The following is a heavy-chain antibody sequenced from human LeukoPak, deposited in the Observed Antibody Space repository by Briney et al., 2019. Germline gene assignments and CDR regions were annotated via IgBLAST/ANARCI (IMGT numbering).Heavy chain of an antibody. D-gene: IGHD3-9*01. CDR1: GFTFRTYA. CDR2: ISYDGSTT. Sequence: GGSLRLSCAASGFTFRTYAMHWVRQALGKGLEWVAVISYDGSTTYYADSVKGRFTISRDNSMDTLYLQMNSLRAEDTAVYYCARDWAPQYYDFLPSYLDYWGQGTLVTVSS. V-gene: IGHV3-30*04. CDR3: ARDWAPQYYDFLPSYLDY. J-gene: IGHJ4*02.